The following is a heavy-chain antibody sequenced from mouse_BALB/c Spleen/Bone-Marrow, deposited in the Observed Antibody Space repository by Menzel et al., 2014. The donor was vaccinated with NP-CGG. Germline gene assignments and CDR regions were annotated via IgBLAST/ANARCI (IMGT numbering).Heavy chain of an antibody. V-gene: IGHV1-7*01. D-gene: IGHD3-2*01. CDR2: INPSTGYT. J-gene: IGHJ4*01. CDR1: GYTFTSYW. CDR3: VRSTGAMDY. Sequence: QVHLQQPGAELAKPGASVKMSCKASGYTFTSYWMHWVKQRPGQGLEWIGYINPSTGYTEYSQKFKDKATLTADKSSSTAYMQLSSLTSEDPAVYYCVRSTGAMDYWGQGTSVTVSS.